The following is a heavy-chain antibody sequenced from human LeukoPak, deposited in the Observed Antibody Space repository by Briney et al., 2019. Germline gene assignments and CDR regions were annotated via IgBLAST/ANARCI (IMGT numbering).Heavy chain of an antibody. V-gene: IGHV1-69*06. CDR3: AKEGMSRYLYYMDV. CDR1: GGTFSSYA. J-gene: IGHJ6*03. Sequence: SVKVSCKASGGTFSSYAISWVRQAPGQGLEWMGGIIPIFGTANYAQKFQGRVTITADKSTGTAYMELSSLRAEDTAVYYCAKEGMSRYLYYMDVWGKGTTVTISS. D-gene: IGHD2-2*01. CDR2: IIPIFGTA.